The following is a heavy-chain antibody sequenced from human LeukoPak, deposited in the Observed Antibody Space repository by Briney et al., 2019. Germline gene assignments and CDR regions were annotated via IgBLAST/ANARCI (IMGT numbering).Heavy chain of an antibody. CDR1: GASISSYY. CDR2: IYTSGST. J-gene: IGHJ4*02. D-gene: IGHD5-12*01. CDR3: AIRGYSGYDYGYYFDY. Sequence: SETLSLTCTVSGASISSYYWNWIRQPAGKGLEWIGRIYTSGSTDYNPSLKSRVTMSVDSSKNQFSLKLSSVTAADTAVYYCAIRGYSGYDYGYYFDYWGQGTLVTVSS. V-gene: IGHV4-4*07.